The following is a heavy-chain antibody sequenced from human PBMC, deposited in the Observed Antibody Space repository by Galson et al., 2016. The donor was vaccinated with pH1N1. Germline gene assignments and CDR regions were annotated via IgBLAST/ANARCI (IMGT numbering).Heavy chain of an antibody. V-gene: IGHV1-69*13. D-gene: IGHD3-22*01. CDR3: ARGAYYYDSTDVHAFDI. J-gene: IGHJ3*02. CDR2: IIPMFGTV. CDR1: GDIFISYV. Sequence: SVKVSCKASGDIFISYVLNWVRQAPGQGPEWMGRIIPMFGTVNYAPKFQGRVTISAGESTTTAYMEMSSLRSDDTAVYYCARGAYYYDSTDVHAFDIWGQGTMVTVSS.